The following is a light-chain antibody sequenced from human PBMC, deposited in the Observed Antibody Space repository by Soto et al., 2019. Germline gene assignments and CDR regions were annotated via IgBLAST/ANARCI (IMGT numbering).Light chain of an antibody. CDR2: DVS. CDR3: SSYTSSSTHV. CDR1: SSDVGAYNF. V-gene: IGLV2-14*03. Sequence: QSALTQPASVSGSRGQSITISCTGTSSDVGAYNFVSLYQQHPGKLPKLMMFDVSRRPSGVSDRFSGYKSGNTASLTISGLQAEDEGDYYCSSYTSSSTHVFGSGTKLTVL. J-gene: IGLJ1*01.